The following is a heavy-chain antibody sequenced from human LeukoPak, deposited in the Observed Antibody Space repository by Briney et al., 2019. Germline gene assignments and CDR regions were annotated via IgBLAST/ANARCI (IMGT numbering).Heavy chain of an antibody. J-gene: IGHJ4*02. V-gene: IGHV5-10-1*01. Sequence: GESLKISCKGSGYSFTSYWNSWVRQMPGKGLEWMGRIDPSDSYTNYSPSFQGHVTISADRSISTAYLQWSSLKASDTAMYYCARQGVGSSWYRNGIDHWGQGTLVTVSS. CDR2: IDPSDSYT. D-gene: IGHD6-13*01. CDR1: GYSFTSYW. CDR3: ARQGVGSSWYRNGIDH.